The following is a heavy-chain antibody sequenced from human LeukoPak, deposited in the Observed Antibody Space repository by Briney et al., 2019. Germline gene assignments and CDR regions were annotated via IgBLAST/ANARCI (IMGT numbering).Heavy chain of an antibody. D-gene: IGHD3-10*01. CDR2: ISYDGSNK. J-gene: IGHJ1*01. Sequence: GRSLRLSCVASGFTFSNYAIHWVRQAPGKGLEWVAIISYDGSNKYYADSVKGRFTISRDNSKNTVFLQMNSLRADDTAVYYCERDPSGGGFGELLWPYFQHWGQGTLVTVSS. V-gene: IGHV3-30*04. CDR3: ERDPSGGGFGELLWPYFQH. CDR1: GFTFSNYA.